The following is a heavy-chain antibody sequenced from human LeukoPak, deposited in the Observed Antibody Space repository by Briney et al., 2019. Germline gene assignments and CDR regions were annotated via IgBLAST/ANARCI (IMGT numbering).Heavy chain of an antibody. CDR3: AREGWELPHFDY. Sequence: GGSLRLSCAASGFTFSSYGMHWVRQAPGKGLEWVAVIWYDGSNKYYADSVKGRFTISRDNSKNTLYLQMNSLRAEDTAVYYCAREGWELPHFDYWGQGTLVTVSS. D-gene: IGHD1-26*01. J-gene: IGHJ4*02. V-gene: IGHV3-33*01. CDR2: IWYDGSNK. CDR1: GFTFSSYG.